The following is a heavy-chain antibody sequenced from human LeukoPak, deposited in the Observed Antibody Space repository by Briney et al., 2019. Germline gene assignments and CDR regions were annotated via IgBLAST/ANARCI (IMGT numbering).Heavy chain of an antibody. V-gene: IGHV4-61*02. D-gene: IGHD3-3*01. Sequence: PSQTLSLXCTVSGGSISSGSYYWSWIRQPAGKGLEWIGRIYTSGSTNYNPSLKSRVTISVDTSKNQFSLKLSSVTAADTAVYYCARDSEVGVYYDTYWGQGTLVTVSS. J-gene: IGHJ4*02. CDR1: GGSISSGSYY. CDR3: ARDSEVGVYYDTY. CDR2: IYTSGST.